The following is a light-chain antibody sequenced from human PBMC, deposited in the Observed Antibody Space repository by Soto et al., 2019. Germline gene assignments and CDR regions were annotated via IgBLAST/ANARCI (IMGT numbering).Light chain of an antibody. CDR2: GAS. V-gene: IGKV3-20*01. J-gene: IGKJ2*01. CDR3: SHYGTSVPYT. Sequence: EIVLTQSPGTLSLSPGERATLSCRASQTFSSIYLAWYQQKPGQAPRLLLYGASTRATGIPDRFSGSGSGTDFTLTITRLEPEDFAVYYCSHYGTSVPYTFGQGTKLEIK. CDR1: QTFSSIY.